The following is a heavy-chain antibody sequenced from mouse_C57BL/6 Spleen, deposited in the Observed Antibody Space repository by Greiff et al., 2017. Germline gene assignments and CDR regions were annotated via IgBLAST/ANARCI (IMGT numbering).Heavy chain of an antibody. CDR2: IDPSDSYT. Sequence: VQLQQSGAELVRPGTSVKLSCKASGYTFTSYWMHWVKQRPGQGLEWIGVIDPSDSYTNYNQKFKGKATLTVDTSSSTAYMQLSSLTSEDSAVYYCARGEGREGFYFDYWGQGTTLTVSS. V-gene: IGHV1-59*01. CDR1: GYTFTSYW. CDR3: ARGEGREGFYFDY. D-gene: IGHD3-3*01. J-gene: IGHJ2*01.